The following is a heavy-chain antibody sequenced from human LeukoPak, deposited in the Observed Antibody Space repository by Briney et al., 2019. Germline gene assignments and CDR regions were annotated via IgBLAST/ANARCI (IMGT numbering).Heavy chain of an antibody. CDR2: IRSKAYRGTT. Sequence: GGSLRLSCTGSGFIFGDHAMSWVRQAPGKGLEWVGFIRSKAYRGTTEYAASVKGRFTISRDDFASIAYLQMNSLRTEDTAVYYCARGPIELWIHNAMDVWGQGTTVTVSS. V-gene: IGHV3-49*04. CDR3: ARGPIELWIHNAMDV. CDR1: GFIFGDHA. D-gene: IGHD5-18*01. J-gene: IGHJ6*02.